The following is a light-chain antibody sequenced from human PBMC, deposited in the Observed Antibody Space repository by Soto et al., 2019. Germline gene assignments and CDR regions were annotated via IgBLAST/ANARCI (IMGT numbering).Light chain of an antibody. J-gene: IGKJ4*01. V-gene: IGKV1-17*03. Sequence: DIQMTQSPSAMSASLGDRVTITGRASQGISDSLAWFQQKPGKVPKRLIYDASTLPSGVPSRFSGSGSGTAFTLTISSLQPEDFATYFCLQYNSHPLTFGGGTRWIS. CDR3: LQYNSHPLT. CDR1: QGISDS. CDR2: DAS.